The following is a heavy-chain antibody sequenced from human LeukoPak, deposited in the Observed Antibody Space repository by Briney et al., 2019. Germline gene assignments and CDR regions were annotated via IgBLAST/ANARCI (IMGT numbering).Heavy chain of an antibody. D-gene: IGHD3-22*01. CDR1: GFTFSSYA. V-gene: IGHV3-30*01. CDR2: ISYDGSNK. CDR3: ARDLGDYYDSRFDY. J-gene: IGHJ4*02. Sequence: GGSLRLSCAASGFTFSSYAMHWVRQAPAKGLGGVEVISYDGSNKYYADSVKGRFTISRDNSKNTLYLQMNSLRAEDTAVYYCARDLGDYYDSRFDYWGQGTLVTVSS.